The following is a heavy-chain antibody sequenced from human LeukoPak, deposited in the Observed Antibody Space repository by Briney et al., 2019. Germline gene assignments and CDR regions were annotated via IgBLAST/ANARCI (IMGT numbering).Heavy chain of an antibody. CDR3: ARELPESDYFDY. Sequence: ASVMVSCKASGYTFTGYYVHWVRQAPGQGLEWMGWINPKSGATNYAENFQGRVIMTSDTSISTAYMELSRLRSDDTAVFYCARELPESDYFDYWGRGTPVTVSS. CDR2: INPKSGAT. J-gene: IGHJ4*02. CDR1: GYTFTGYY. D-gene: IGHD1-26*01. V-gene: IGHV1-2*02.